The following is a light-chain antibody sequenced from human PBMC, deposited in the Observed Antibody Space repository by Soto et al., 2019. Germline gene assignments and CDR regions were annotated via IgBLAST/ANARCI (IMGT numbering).Light chain of an antibody. J-gene: IGKJ4*01. CDR1: QTVNNTY. CDR3: QQYGSSPLT. CDR2: RAS. Sequence: ELVLTQSPGTLSFSPGERVTLSCRARQTVNNTYLAWYQQIPGQAPRLLLSRASGMATGTPDRVSGSASGTEFTITISILEHEDFAVYYCQQYGSSPLTFGGGTKVEIK. V-gene: IGKV3-20*01.